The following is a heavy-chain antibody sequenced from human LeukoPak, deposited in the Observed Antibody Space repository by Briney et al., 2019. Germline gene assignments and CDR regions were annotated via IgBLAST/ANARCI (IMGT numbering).Heavy chain of an antibody. D-gene: IGHD4-17*01. CDR2: VRYDGNNP. Sequence: GGSLRLSCAASGFTFGSYGMHWVRQAPGKGLDWVTFVRYDGNNPYYSASVKGRFTISRDNSKNTVLLQMNNLRLEDAAVYYCARGSRYGDYPYYCDFWGQGTLVTVSS. CDR3: ARGSRYGDYPYYCDF. J-gene: IGHJ4*02. CDR1: GFTFGSYG. V-gene: IGHV3-30*02.